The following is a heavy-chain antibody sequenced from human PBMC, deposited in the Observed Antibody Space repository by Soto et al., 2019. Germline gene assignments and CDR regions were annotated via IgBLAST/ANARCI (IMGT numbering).Heavy chain of an antibody. CDR3: ATDYGDSSFDY. CDR2: INPNSGGT. J-gene: IGHJ4*02. Sequence: ASVKVSCKASGCTFTGYYMHWVGQAPGQGIEWMGWINPNSGGTNYAQKFQGWVTMTRDTSISTAYMELSRLRSDDTAVYYCATDYGDSSFDYWGQGTLVTVSS. V-gene: IGHV1-2*04. D-gene: IGHD4-17*01. CDR1: GCTFTGYY.